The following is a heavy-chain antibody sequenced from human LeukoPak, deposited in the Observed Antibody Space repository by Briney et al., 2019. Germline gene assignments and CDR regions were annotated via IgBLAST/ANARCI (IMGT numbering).Heavy chain of an antibody. CDR1: GFTFSSYA. J-gene: IGHJ6*03. V-gene: IGHV3-23*01. CDR2: ISGSGGST. Sequence: GGSLRLSCAASGFTFSSYAMSWVRQAPGKGLEWVSAISGSGGSTYYADSVKGRFTISRDNSKNTLYLQMNSLRAEDTAVYYCAKGGGKEQWLVLDYYYYMDVWGKGTTVTVSS. D-gene: IGHD6-19*01. CDR3: AKGGGKEQWLVLDYYYYMDV.